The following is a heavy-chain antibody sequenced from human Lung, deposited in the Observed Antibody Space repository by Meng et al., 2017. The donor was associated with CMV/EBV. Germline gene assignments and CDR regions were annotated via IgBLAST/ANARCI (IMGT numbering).Heavy chain of an antibody. CDR1: GFTFSSYG. Sequence: SLKISXAASGFTFSSYGMHWVRQASGKGLEWVAVIWNDGSIKYYADSVKGRFTIFRDNSKNTLYLQMYSLRADDTAVYHCAKAQFGRYFDGRDGMDVWGQGTTVAVSS. CDR2: IWNDGSIK. CDR3: AKAQFGRYFDGRDGMDV. V-gene: IGHV3-33*06. D-gene: IGHD3-9*01. J-gene: IGHJ6*02.